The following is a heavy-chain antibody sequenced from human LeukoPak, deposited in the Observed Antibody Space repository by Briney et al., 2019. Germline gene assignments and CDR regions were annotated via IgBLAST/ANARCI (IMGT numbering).Heavy chain of an antibody. Sequence: GGSLRLFCAASGFTFSRHWMSWVRQAPGKGLERVAQKNQDGSAIYSIDSVKGRFTISRDNDKNSLYLHMSGLTVADTAVYYCARTVPGHPDDYFDYWGQGTLVTVSS. J-gene: IGHJ4*02. V-gene: IGHV3-7*01. CDR2: KNQDGSAI. CDR3: ARTVPGHPDDYFDY. CDR1: GFTFSRHW. D-gene: IGHD6-19*01.